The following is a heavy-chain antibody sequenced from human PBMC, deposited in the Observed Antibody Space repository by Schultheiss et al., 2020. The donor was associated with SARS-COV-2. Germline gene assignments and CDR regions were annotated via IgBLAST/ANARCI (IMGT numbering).Heavy chain of an antibody. CDR1: GFAFNDYT. D-gene: IGHD1-26*01. CDR3: ARDQFAGIVPGGYGMDV. Sequence: GGSLRLSCAASGFAFNDYTMHWVRQAPGKGLEWVAVISFHGSDEYYADSVKGRFTISRDNSKNTLYLQMNSLRAEDTAVYYCARDQFAGIVPGGYGMDVWGQGTTVTVSS. J-gene: IGHJ6*02. CDR2: ISFHGSDE. V-gene: IGHV3-30*14.